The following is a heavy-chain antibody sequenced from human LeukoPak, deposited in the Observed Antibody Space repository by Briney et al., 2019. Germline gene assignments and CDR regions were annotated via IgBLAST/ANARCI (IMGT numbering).Heavy chain of an antibody. V-gene: IGHV3-7*03. J-gene: IGHJ5*02. CDR3: AKDAQLRSRWFDP. Sequence: GGSLRLSCAASGFTFSSYWMNWARQAPGKGLEWVASINHNGNVNYYVDSVKGRFTISRDNAKNSLYLQMSNLRAEDTAMYYCAKDAQLRSRWFDPWGQGTLVTVSS. CDR1: GFTFSSYW. CDR2: INHNGNVN. D-gene: IGHD2/OR15-2a*01.